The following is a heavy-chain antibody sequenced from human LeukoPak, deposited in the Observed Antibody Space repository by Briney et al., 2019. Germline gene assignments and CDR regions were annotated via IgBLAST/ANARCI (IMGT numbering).Heavy chain of an antibody. CDR2: IYYSGST. Sequence: TSETLSLTCTVSGGSISSYYWSWIRQPPGKGLEWIGYIYYSGSTNYNPSLKSRVTISVDTSKNQFSLQLNSVTPEDTAVYYCVRDQAGLDYWGQGTLVTVSS. D-gene: IGHD6-13*01. J-gene: IGHJ4*02. CDR3: VRDQAGLDY. CDR1: GGSISSYY. V-gene: IGHV4-59*12.